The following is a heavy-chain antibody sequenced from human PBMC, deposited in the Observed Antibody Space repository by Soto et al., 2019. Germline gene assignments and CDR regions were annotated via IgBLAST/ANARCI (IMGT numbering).Heavy chain of an antibody. CDR2: IIPVFGTA. CDR1: GCTVSSYA. D-gene: IGHD1-26*01. CDR3: ARELGRAKGHG. J-gene: IGHJ1*01. V-gene: IGHV1-69*06. Sequence: SGKVSCKASGCTVSSYAISCVRQAPGQVLEWMGGIIPVFGTANYAQKFQGRVTITADKSTSTAYMELSSLRSEDTAVYYCARELGRAKGHGWGQGTLVTVSS.